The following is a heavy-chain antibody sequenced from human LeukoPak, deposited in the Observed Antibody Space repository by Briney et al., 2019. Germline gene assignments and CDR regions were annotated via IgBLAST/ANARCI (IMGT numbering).Heavy chain of an antibody. CDR2: VKSKTDGGRT. CDR1: GFTFGKAW. D-gene: IGHD3-10*01. CDR3: TTGSYYAFGAS. V-gene: IGHV3-15*01. J-gene: IGHJ4*02. Sequence: PGGSLRLSCAASGFTFGKAWMSWVRQAPGKGLQWVGHVKSKTDGGRTDYAAPVRGRFTISRDDSKNTLYLQMNSLKSGDTGVYYCTTGSYYAFGASWGQGTLVTVSA.